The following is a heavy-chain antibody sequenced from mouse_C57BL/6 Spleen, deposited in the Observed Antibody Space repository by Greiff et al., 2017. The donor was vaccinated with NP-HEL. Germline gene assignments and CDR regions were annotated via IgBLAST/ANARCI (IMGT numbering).Heavy chain of an antibody. J-gene: IGHJ2*01. D-gene: IGHD4-1*01. CDR1: GYAFSSSW. V-gene: IGHV1-82*01. Sequence: LQESGPELVKPGASVKISCKASGYAFSSSWMNWVKQRPGKGLEWIGRIYPGDGDTNYNGKFKGKATLTADKSSSTAYMQLSSLTSEDSAVYFCLNWDGNYWGQGTTLTVSS. CDR3: LNWDGNY. CDR2: IYPGDGDT.